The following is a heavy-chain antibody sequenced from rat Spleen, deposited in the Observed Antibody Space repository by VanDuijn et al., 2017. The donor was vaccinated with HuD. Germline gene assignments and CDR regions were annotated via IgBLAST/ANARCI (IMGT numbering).Heavy chain of an antibody. CDR2: ISYDGSST. CDR1: GFTYSNYV. V-gene: IGHV5-29*01. Sequence: EVQLVESGGGLVQPGRSLKLSCAASGFTYSNYVMAWVRQAPTKGLEWVATISYDGSSTYYRDSVKGRFTISRDNAKNTLYLQMDSLRSEDTATYYCATRGNNPFAYWGQGTLVTVSS. J-gene: IGHJ3*01. CDR3: ATRGNNPFAY. D-gene: IGHD1-10*01.